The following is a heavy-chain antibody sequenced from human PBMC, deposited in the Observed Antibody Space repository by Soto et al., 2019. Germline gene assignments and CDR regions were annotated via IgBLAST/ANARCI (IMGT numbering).Heavy chain of an antibody. CDR3: ARDNLGSEAFDI. CDR2: IYYSGST. Sequence: SETLSLTCTVSGGSISSYYWSWIRQPPGKGLEWIGYIYYSGSTNYNPSLKSRVTISVDTSKNQFSLKLSSVTAADTAVYYCARDNLGSEAFDIWGQGTMVTVSS. CDR1: GGSISSYY. J-gene: IGHJ3*02. D-gene: IGHD7-27*01. V-gene: IGHV4-59*01.